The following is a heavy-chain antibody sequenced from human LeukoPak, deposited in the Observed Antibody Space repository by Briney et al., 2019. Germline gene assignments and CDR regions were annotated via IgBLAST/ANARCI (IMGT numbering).Heavy chain of an antibody. CDR2: IKQDGSDT. CDR3: ARQRSDSYWYVHL. V-gene: IGHV3-7*05. CDR1: GFTFGDYW. J-gene: IGHJ2*01. D-gene: IGHD2-21*02. Sequence: GGSLRLSCEASGFTFGDYWMTWVRQGPGKGLECVANIKQDGSDTYYVDSVKGRFTISRDNSKNTLFLQMNSLRAEDTAVYFCARQRSDSYWYVHLWGRGTLVTVSS.